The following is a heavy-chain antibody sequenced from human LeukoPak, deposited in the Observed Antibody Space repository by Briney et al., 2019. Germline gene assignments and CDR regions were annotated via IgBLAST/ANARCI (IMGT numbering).Heavy chain of an antibody. CDR3: ARILAAVAGNRFDY. D-gene: IGHD6-19*01. V-gene: IGHV1-2*02. CDR1: GYTFTGYY. Sequence: ASVKVSCKASGYTFTGYYMHWVRQAPGQGLEWMGWINPNSGGTNYAQKFQGRVTMTRDTSISTAYMELSGLRSDDTAVYYCARILAAVAGNRFDYWGQGTLVTVSS. J-gene: IGHJ4*02. CDR2: INPNSGGT.